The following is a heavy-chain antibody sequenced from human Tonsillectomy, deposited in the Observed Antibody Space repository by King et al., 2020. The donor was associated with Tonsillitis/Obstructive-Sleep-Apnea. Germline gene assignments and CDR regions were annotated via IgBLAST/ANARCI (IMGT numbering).Heavy chain of an antibody. CDR3: ARDPRVAVAGSFDY. CDR1: GYTFTSYA. V-gene: IGHV7-4-1*02. CDR2: IDTNTGNP. J-gene: IGHJ4*02. Sequence: VQLVESGSELKKPGASVKVSCKASGYTFTSYAMNWVRQAPGQGLEWMGWIDTNTGNPTYAQGFTGRFVFSLDTSVSTAYLQINGLKAEDTALYYCARDPRVAVAGSFDYWGQGTLVTVSS. D-gene: IGHD6-19*01.